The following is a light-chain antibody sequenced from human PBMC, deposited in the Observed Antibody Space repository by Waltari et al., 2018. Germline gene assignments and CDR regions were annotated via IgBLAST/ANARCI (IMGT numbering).Light chain of an antibody. J-gene: IGKJ1*01. V-gene: IGKV1-9*01. CDR2: VAS. CDR3: QQLNSYQWT. Sequence: IQLTQPPSTLSASVGHRVTITCRASQGISNSLAWYQQKPGTAPKLLIYVASTLKSGVPSRFSGSGSGTDFTLTITSLQPEDFATYYCQQLNSYQWTFGQGTKVEIK. CDR1: QGISNS.